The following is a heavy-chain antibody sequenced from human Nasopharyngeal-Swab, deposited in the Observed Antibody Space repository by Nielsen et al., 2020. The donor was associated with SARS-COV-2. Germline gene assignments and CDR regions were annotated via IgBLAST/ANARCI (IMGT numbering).Heavy chain of an antibody. J-gene: IGHJ4*02. D-gene: IGHD5-12*01. Sequence: SETLSLTCAVYGGSFSGYYWSWIRQPPGKGLEWIGEINHSGSTNYNPSLKSRVTISVDTSKNQFSLKLSSATAADTAVYYCASLGYSGYEFDYWGQGTLVTVSS. V-gene: IGHV4-34*01. CDR2: INHSGST. CDR3: ASLGYSGYEFDY. CDR1: GGSFSGYY.